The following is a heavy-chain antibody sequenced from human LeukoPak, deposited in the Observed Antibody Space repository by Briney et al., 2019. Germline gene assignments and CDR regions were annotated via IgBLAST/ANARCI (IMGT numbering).Heavy chain of an antibody. V-gene: IGHV3-7*01. J-gene: IGHJ3*02. D-gene: IGHD3/OR15-3a*01. CDR2: IKEDGSEK. Sequence: PGGSLRLSCAAAGFTFSRYGMSWVRQAKGKGLECVAKIKEDGSEKHYVDSVKGRFTISRDNAKNSLYLQMNSLRAEDTAVYYCARDRWDWPGAFDIWGQGTMVTVSS. CDR3: ARDRWDWPGAFDI. CDR1: GFTFSRYG.